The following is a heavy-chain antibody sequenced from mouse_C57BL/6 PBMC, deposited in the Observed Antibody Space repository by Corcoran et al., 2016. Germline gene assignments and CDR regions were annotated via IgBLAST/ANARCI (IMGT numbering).Heavy chain of an antibody. D-gene: IGHD2-3*01. CDR1: GYTFTDYY. V-gene: IGHV1-26*01. CDR2: INPNNGGT. J-gene: IGHJ2*01. Sequence: EVQLQQSGPELVKPGASVKISCKASGYTFTDYYMNWVKQSHGKSLEWIGDINPNNGGTSYNQKFKGKATLTVDKSSSTAYMELRSLTSEDSAVYYCARQGGYYPYYFDYWGQGTTLTVSS. CDR3: ARQGGYYPYYFDY.